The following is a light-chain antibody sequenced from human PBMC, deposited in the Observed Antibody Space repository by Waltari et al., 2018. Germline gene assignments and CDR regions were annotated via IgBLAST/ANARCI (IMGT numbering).Light chain of an antibody. CDR1: QSVSSY. CDR2: DAS. CDR3: QQRSNWPLFT. Sequence: EIVFTQSPATLPLSPGDRATLSCRASQSVSSYFAWYQHNPGQAPRLLIYDASNRATGIPARFSGSGSGTDFTLTISSLEPEDFAVYYCQQRSNWPLFTFGGGTKVEIK. J-gene: IGKJ4*01. V-gene: IGKV3-11*01.